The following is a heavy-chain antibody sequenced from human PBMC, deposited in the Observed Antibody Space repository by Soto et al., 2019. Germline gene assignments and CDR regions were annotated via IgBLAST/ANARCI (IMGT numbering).Heavy chain of an antibody. J-gene: IGHJ6*02. CDR3: ARPIAFRDVYNRRHNGMDV. D-gene: IGHD1-1*01. CDR1: GYTFSSYD. V-gene: IGHV1-8*01. CDR2: MNPNSGNT. Sequence: ASVKVSCKASGYTFSSYDINWVRQATGQGLEWMGWMNPNSGNTAYGQKFQGRVTMTRNTSTSTAYMELSSLRSEDTAVYYCARPIAFRDVYNRRHNGMDVWGQ.